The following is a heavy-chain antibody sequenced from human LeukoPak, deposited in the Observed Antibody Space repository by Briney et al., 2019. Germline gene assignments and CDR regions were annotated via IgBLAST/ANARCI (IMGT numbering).Heavy chain of an antibody. D-gene: IGHD3-10*01. J-gene: IGHJ3*02. CDR1: GFTFCSLW. CDR2: IKQDGSEK. V-gene: IGHV3-7*01. Sequence: PGGSLRLSCAGSGFTFCSLWMSWFRPAPGKGREWVANIKQDGSEKYYVDSVKGRFTISRDNAKNSLYLQMNSLRAEDTAVYYCARSRRGGAFDIWGQGTMVTVSS. CDR3: ARSRRGGAFDI.